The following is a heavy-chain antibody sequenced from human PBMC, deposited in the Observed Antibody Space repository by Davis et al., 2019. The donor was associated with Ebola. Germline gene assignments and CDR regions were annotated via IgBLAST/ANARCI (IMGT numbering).Heavy chain of an antibody. V-gene: IGHV1-2*02. CDR1: GFTLTNYA. Sequence: AASVKVSCKASGFTLTNYAIHWVRQAPGQGLEWMGWINPNSGGTNYAQKFQGRVTMTRDTSISTAYMELSRLRSDDTAVYYCARAQFPTTSDHWGQGTLITVSS. J-gene: IGHJ4*02. CDR3: ARAQFPTTSDH. CDR2: INPNSGGT. D-gene: IGHD1-1*01.